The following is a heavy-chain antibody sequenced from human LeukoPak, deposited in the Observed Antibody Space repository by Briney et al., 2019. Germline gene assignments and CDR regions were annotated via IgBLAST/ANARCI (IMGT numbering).Heavy chain of an antibody. CDR1: GFTFSDYW. Sequence: PGGSLRLSCAASGFTFSDYWMHWVLQAPGKGLVWVSRITSDGSSTTYADSVKGRFTISRDNAKNTLYLQMNSLRAEDTAVYYCARDLSYYGMDVWGQGTTVTVSS. V-gene: IGHV3-74*03. CDR2: ITSDGSST. J-gene: IGHJ6*02. CDR3: ARDLSYYGMDV.